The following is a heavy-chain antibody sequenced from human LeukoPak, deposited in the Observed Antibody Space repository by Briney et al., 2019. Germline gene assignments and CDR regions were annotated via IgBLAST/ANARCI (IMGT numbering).Heavy chain of an antibody. D-gene: IGHD3-10*01. Sequence: XWXRXGPXXGPVWVSRINEDGSSTSYAESVRGRFTISRDNAKNTLYLQMNSLRAEDTAVYYCTRDTFGARDSWGQGTLVTVSS. J-gene: IGHJ4*02. CDR3: TRDTFGARDS. CDR2: INEDGSST. V-gene: IGHV3-74*01.